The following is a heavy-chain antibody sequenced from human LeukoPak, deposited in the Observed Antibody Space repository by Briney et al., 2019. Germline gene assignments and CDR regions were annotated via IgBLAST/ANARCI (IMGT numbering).Heavy chain of an antibody. CDR1: GFTFSSYA. V-gene: IGHV3-30-3*01. D-gene: IGHD2-15*01. Sequence: GGSLRLSCAASGFTFSSYAMHWVRQAPGKGLEWVALVSYDGSSKYYADSMKGRFTISRDNSKNTLYLQMNSLRAEDTAVYYCASPLAYCSGGSCYLGYWGQGTLVTVSS. J-gene: IGHJ4*02. CDR3: ASPLAYCSGGSCYLGY. CDR2: VSYDGSSK.